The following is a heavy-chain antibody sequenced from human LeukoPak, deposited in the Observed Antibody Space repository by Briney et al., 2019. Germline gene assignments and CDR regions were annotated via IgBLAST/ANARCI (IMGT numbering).Heavy chain of an antibody. D-gene: IGHD3-10*01. CDR3: ARGSFYYGSGSWRGTDY. J-gene: IGHJ4*02. CDR2: ISYDGSNK. V-gene: IGHV3-30*04. CDR1: GFTFSSYA. Sequence: GRSLRLSCAASGFTFSSYAMHWVRQAPGKGLEWVAVISYDGSNKYYADSVKGRFTISRDNSKNTLYLQMNSLRAEDTAVYYCARGSFYYGSGSWRGTDYWGQGTLVTVSS.